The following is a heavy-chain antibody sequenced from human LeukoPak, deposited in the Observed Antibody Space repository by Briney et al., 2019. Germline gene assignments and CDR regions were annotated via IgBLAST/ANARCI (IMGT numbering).Heavy chain of an antibody. CDR3: AKGDDYGTSYGHFQY. V-gene: IGHV3-23*01. D-gene: IGHD4-17*01. Sequence: PGGSLRLSCAASGFTFSTCAMTWVRQAPGKGLEWVSTISGSGGSTYYADSVKGRFTISRDNSKNTLYLQMNTLRADDTAVYYCAKGDDYGTSYGHFQYWGQGTLVTVSS. CDR1: GFTFSTCA. J-gene: IGHJ1*01. CDR2: ISGSGGST.